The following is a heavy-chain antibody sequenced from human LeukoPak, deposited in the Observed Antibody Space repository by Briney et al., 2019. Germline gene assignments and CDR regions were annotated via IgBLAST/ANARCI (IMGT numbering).Heavy chain of an antibody. CDR2: TYYRSKWYN. D-gene: IGHD3-22*01. J-gene: IGHJ5*02. CDR3: ASVYYYDSSGYYGWFDP. V-gene: IGHV6-1*01. Sequence: SQTLSLTRATSGDSVSSNSAAWNCIRQSPSRGLEWLGKTYYRSKWYNDYAVSVKSRITINPDTSKNQFSLQLNSVTPEDTAVYYCASVYYYDSSGYYGWFDPWGQGTLVTVSS. CDR1: GDSVSSNSAA.